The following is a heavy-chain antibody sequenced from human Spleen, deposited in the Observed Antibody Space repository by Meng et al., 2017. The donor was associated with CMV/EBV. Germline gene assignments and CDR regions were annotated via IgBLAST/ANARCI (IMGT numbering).Heavy chain of an antibody. J-gene: IGHJ6*02. Sequence: ASVKVSCKASGYTFTTYDINWVRQAIGQGLEWMGWMNPNSGNTGYAQKFQGRVTLTRVTSISTAYMELSSLTSDDTAVYYCARTRIEVEPDGRKIKYYNYGMDVWGQGTTVTVSS. D-gene: IGHD2-2*01. CDR3: ARTRIEVEPDGRKIKYYNYGMDV. CDR2: MNPNSGNT. CDR1: GYTFTTYD. V-gene: IGHV1-8*01.